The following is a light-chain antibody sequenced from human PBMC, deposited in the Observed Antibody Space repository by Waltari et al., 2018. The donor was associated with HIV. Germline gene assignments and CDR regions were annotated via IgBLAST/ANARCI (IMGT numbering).Light chain of an antibody. V-gene: IGKV3-15*01. CDR1: EDIGEK. CDR3: QQYSTWPRT. Sequence: MTQSPATLSVSPGETVTFFCGASEDIGEKLAWYQQKRGRAPRLLVSGASSRATGVPAGFSGRGSGTDFTLTITGLQSNDSAIYFCQQYSTWPRTFGQGTLV. J-gene: IGKJ1*01. CDR2: GAS.